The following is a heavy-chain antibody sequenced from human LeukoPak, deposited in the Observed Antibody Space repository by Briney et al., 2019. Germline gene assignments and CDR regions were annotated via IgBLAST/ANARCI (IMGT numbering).Heavy chain of an antibody. J-gene: IGHJ4*02. D-gene: IGHD4/OR15-4a*01. CDR3: ARDTLVDYGDQETHFDY. CDR1: GGSISSSSNY. CDR2: IYTSGST. Sequence: PSETLSLTCTVSGGSISSSSNYWGWIRQPAGKRLEWIGRIYTSGSTNYNPSLKSRVSISVDTSKNQFSLKLRSVTAADTAVYYCARDTLVDYGDQETHFDYWGQGTLVTVSS. V-gene: IGHV4-61*02.